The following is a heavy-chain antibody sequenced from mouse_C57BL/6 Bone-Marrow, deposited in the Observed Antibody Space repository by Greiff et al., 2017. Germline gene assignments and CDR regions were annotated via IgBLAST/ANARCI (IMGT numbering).Heavy chain of an antibody. CDR1: GYTFTSYW. D-gene: IGHD1-1*01. CDR3: ASWPRSSAYYYAMDY. V-gene: IGHV1-7*01. J-gene: IGHJ4*01. Sequence: VQLQQSGAELAKPGASVKLSCKASGYTFTSYWMHWVQQRPGQGLEWIGYINPSSGYTKYNQKFKDKATLTADKSSSTAYMQLSSLTSEDSAVYYGASWPRSSAYYYAMDYWGQGTSVTVSS. CDR2: INPSSGYT.